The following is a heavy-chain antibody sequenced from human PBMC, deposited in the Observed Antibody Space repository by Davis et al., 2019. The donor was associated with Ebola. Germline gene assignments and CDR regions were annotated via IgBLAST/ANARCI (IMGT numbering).Heavy chain of an antibody. V-gene: IGHV3-49*04. CDR2: IRRKVYGGTT. CDR1: GFSFGDHA. J-gene: IGHJ3*01. CDR3: TRVTDAFDF. Sequence: GGSLRLSCIGSGFSFGDHAMTWVRQAPGKGLEWVGFIRRKVYGGTTEYAASVKGRFIISRDDSNSIAYLQLNSLKIEDTAVYYCTRVTDAFDFWGQGTVVSVSS.